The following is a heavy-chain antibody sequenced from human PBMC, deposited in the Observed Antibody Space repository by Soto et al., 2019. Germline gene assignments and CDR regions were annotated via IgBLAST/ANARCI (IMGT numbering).Heavy chain of an antibody. CDR3: ARGQFLMTTPYYFDY. Sequence: SETLSLTCAVSGDSLTRNYWSWIRQSPGKGLEWLAFIHNGRTTNYNPSLKSRVAISVDTSTNQFSLKVTSVTAADTAVYYCARGQFLMTTPYYFDYWGQGTLVTVSS. V-gene: IGHV4-59*01. J-gene: IGHJ4*02. CDR1: GDSLTRNY. D-gene: IGHD4-4*01. CDR2: IHNGRTT.